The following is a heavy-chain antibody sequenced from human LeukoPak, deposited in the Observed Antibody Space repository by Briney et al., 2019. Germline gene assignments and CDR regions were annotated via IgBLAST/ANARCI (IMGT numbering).Heavy chain of an antibody. CDR3: ARSSGTGTFSY. D-gene: IGHD6-25*01. CDR1: GYSITSSSW. CDR2: IYHSGTT. Sequence: PSETLSLTCAVSGYSITSSSWWGWIRQPPGKGLEWIGYIYHSGTTYYNPSLQSRVTMSVDTSKNHFSLKMSSVTAADTAVYYCARSSGTGTFSYWGQGTLVTVSS. J-gene: IGHJ4*02. V-gene: IGHV4-28*01.